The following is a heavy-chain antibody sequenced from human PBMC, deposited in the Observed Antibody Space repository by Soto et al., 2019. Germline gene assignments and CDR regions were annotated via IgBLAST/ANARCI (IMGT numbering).Heavy chain of an antibody. D-gene: IGHD3-10*01. V-gene: IGHV4-59*01. CDR2: IYYSGST. J-gene: IGHJ4*02. CDR1: GGSISSYY. CDR3: ARDHGSGSYDH. Sequence: PSETLSLTCTVSGGSISSYYWSWIRQPPGKGLEWIGYIYYSGSTNYNPSLKSRVTISVDTSKNQFSLKLSSVTAADTAVYYCARDHGSGSYDHWGQGTRVTVSS.